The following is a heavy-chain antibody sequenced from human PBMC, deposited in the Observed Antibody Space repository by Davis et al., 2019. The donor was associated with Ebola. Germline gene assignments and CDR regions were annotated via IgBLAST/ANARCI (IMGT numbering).Heavy chain of an antibody. Sequence: MPSETLSLTCTVSGGSISSSSYYWGWIRQPPGKGLEWIGSIYYSGSTYYNPSLNSRVTISVDTSKNQFSLKLSSVTAADTAIYYCASGRLLWFGDLSGWFDPWGQGTLVTVSS. D-gene: IGHD3-10*01. CDR3: ASGRLLWFGDLSGWFDP. V-gene: IGHV4-39*01. CDR1: GGSISSSSYY. J-gene: IGHJ5*02. CDR2: IYYSGST.